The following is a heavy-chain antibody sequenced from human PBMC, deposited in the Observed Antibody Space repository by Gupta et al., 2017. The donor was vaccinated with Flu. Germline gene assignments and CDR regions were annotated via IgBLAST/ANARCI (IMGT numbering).Heavy chain of an antibody. CDR3: SGLSYWKSFGMDV. CDR1: GFSFSGIT. V-gene: IGHV3-73*01. Sequence: EVRLVESGGGLVQPGGSLTLSCEASGFSFSGITIHWVRQASGKGLDLVGRIRAKVHQHATAYCASVKGLFTISIDDSKSTAYLELSRLKTANSSVYYCSGLSYWKSFGMDVWGPGTTVFVSS. J-gene: IGHJ6*02. CDR2: IRAKVHQHAT. D-gene: IGHD1-1*01.